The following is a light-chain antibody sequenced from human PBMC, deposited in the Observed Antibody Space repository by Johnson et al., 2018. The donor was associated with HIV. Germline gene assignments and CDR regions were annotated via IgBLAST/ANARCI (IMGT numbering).Light chain of an antibody. V-gene: IGLV1-51*02. CDR3: GTWDSSLSAYV. CDR2: ENN. Sequence: QSVLTQPPSVSAAPGQKVTISCSGSSSDMGNYAVSWYQQLPGTAPKLLIYENNKRPSVIPDRFSGSKSGTSATLGITGLQTGDEADYYCGTWDSSLSAYVFGTGTKVTVL. CDR1: SSDMGNYA. J-gene: IGLJ1*01.